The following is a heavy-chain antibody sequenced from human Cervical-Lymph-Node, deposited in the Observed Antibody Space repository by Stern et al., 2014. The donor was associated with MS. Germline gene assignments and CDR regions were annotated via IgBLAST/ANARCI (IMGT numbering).Heavy chain of an antibody. CDR3: ARQDCSGGSCYSSAFDI. D-gene: IGHD2-15*01. J-gene: IGHJ3*02. Sequence: EVQLVESGGGVVRPGGSLRLPCAASGFTFDDYGMSWVRQAPAQGLEWVSGINWNGGSTGYADSVKGRCTISRDNAKNSLYLQMNSLRAEDTALYHCARQDCSGGSCYSSAFDIWGQGTMVTVSS. CDR2: INWNGGST. V-gene: IGHV3-20*01. CDR1: GFTFDDYG.